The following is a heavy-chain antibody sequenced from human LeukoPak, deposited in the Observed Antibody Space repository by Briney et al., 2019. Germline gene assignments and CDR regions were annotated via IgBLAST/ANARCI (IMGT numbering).Heavy chain of an antibody. CDR2: ISSSSSYI. J-gene: IGHJ4*02. CDR1: GFTFSSYS. V-gene: IGHV3-21*01. CDR3: PKTLYDILTGYYLLDY. Sequence: GGSLRLSCAASGFTFSSYSMNWVRQAPGKGLEWVSSISSSSSYIYYADSVKGRFTISRDNAKNSLYLQMNSLRAEDTAVYYKPKTLYDILTGYYLLDYWGQGTLVTVSP. D-gene: IGHD3-9*01.